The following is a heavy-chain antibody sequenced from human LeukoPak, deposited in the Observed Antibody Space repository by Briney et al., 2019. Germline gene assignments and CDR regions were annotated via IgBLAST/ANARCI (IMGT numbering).Heavy chain of an antibody. Sequence: SETLSLTCTVSGGSISSYYWSWIQQPPGKGLEWIGYIYYSGSTNYNPSLKSRVTISVDTSKNQFSLKLSSVTAADTAVYYCARGVQDSGYDVNWIYYFDYWGQGTLVTVSS. V-gene: IGHV4-59*01. CDR2: IYYSGST. D-gene: IGHD5-12*01. CDR3: ARGVQDSGYDVNWIYYFDY. J-gene: IGHJ4*02. CDR1: GGSISSYY.